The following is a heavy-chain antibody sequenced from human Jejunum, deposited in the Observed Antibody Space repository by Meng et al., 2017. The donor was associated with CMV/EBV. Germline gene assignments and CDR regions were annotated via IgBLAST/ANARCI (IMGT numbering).Heavy chain of an antibody. D-gene: IGHD1-26*01. V-gene: IGHV4-4*07. Sequence: LQEPGPGLVKPSGTLSLTCTVSGGSVNNYDWSWIRQSAGKGLEWIGRFYSSDTYNYHPSLDSRVTMSLDTSKNQFSLNLRSVTAADTATYYCARGPGASTREGFDYWGLGTLVTVSS. CDR2: FYSSDTY. CDR3: ARGPGASTREGFDY. CDR1: GGSVNNYD. J-gene: IGHJ4*02.